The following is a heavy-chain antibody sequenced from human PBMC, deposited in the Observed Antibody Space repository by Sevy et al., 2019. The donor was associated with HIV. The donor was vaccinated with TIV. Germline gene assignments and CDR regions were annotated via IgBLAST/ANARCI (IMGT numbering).Heavy chain of an antibody. J-gene: IGHJ6*02. CDR2: ISSSSSYI. CDR3: ARDGYCSSTSCYSPVYYYYYGMDV. V-gene: IGHV3-21*01. Sequence: GGSLRLSCAASGFTFSSYSMNWVRQAPGKGLEWVSSISSSSSYIYYADSVKGRFTISRDNAKNSLYLQMNGLRAEDTAVYYCARDGYCSSTSCYSPVYYYYYGMDVWGQGTTVTVSS. CDR1: GFTFSSYS. D-gene: IGHD2-2*01.